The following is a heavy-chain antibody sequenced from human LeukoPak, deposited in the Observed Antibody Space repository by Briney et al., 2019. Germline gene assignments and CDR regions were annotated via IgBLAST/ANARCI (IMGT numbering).Heavy chain of an antibody. J-gene: IGHJ4*02. CDR3: ARHLWGAIDS. V-gene: IGHV3-48*03. D-gene: IGHD1-26*01. CDR2: ISTSVHTI. CDR1: RFTFSSVE. Sequence: GSPRLSSAPSRFTFSSVEMNWVRQAPGKGLEWVSYISTSVHTIYYTDSVKGRFPISRDNDKNSLYLQMNSLRAEDTGVYYCARHLWGAIDSWGQGTLVTVFS.